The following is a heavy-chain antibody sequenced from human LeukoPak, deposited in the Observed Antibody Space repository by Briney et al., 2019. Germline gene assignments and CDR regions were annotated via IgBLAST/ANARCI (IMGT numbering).Heavy chain of an antibody. Sequence: ASVKVSCKASGYTFTGYYMHWVRQAPGQGLEWMGWINPNSGGTNYAQTFQGRVTMTRDTSISTAYMELSRLRSDDTAVYYCARAPITMVRGVIKDWFDPWGQGTLVTVSS. CDR1: GYTFTGYY. CDR2: INPNSGGT. CDR3: ARAPITMVRGVIKDWFDP. J-gene: IGHJ5*02. V-gene: IGHV1-2*02. D-gene: IGHD3-10*01.